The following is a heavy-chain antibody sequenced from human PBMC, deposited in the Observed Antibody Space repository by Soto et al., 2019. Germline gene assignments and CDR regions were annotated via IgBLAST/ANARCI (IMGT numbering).Heavy chain of an antibody. CDR1: GGTFSSYA. V-gene: IGHV1-69*12. J-gene: IGHJ6*02. CDR3: ASSGYCSGGSCSYPQNYYYGMDV. Sequence: QVQLVQSGAEVKKPGSSVKVSCKTSGGTFSSYAISWVRQAPGQGLEWMGGIIPIFATADYAQNFQGRVTIIADESTSTAYMELSSLRSEDTAVYYCASSGYCSGGSCSYPQNYYYGMDVWGQGTTVTVSS. D-gene: IGHD2-15*01. CDR2: IIPIFATA.